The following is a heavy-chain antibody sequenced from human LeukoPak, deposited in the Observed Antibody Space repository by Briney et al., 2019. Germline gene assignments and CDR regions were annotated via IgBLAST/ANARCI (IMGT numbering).Heavy chain of an antibody. CDR3: VRLWDSSGFFGY. Sequence: PGGSLRLACVAAGFTFSNYWMSWDRQAPGKGLEWVANIQKDGSEKHYVASVEGRFTISRDNAENSLFLQFNSLRVGDTAVYYCVRLWDSSGFFGYWGQGALVTVSS. D-gene: IGHD3-22*01. CDR1: GFTFSNYW. J-gene: IGHJ4*02. CDR2: IQKDGSEK. V-gene: IGHV3-7*01.